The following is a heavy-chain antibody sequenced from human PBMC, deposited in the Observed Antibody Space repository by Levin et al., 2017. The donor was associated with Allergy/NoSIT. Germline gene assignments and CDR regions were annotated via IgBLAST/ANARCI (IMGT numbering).Heavy chain of an antibody. CDR1: GFTFSSYG. CDR2: ISYDGSNK. V-gene: IGHV3-30*18. CDR3: AKAGYDSRADFDY. D-gene: IGHD3-22*01. J-gene: IGHJ4*02. Sequence: GESLKISCAASGFTFSSYGMHWVRQAPGKGLEWVAVISYDGSNKYYADSVKGRFTISRDNSKNTLYLQMNSLRAEDTAVYYCAKAGYDSRADFDYWGQGTLVTVSS.